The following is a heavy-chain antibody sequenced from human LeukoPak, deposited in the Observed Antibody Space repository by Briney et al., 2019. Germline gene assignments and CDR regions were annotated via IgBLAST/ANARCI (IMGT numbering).Heavy chain of an antibody. D-gene: IGHD6-19*01. J-gene: IGHJ3*02. V-gene: IGHV3-9*01. Sequence: GGSLRLSCAASGFTFDDYAMHWVRQAPGKGLEWVSGISWNSGSIGYADSVKGRFTISRDNAKNSLYLQMNSLTAEDTALYYCAKGYSSGWYRDDAFDIWGQGTMVTVSS. CDR2: ISWNSGSI. CDR3: AKGYSSGWYRDDAFDI. CDR1: GFTFDDYA.